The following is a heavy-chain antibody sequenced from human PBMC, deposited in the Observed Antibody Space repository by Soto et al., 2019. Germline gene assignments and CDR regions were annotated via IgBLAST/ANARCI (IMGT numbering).Heavy chain of an antibody. CDR3: ARDLGDYDYVWGSYRIDY. V-gene: IGHV1-18*04. CDR1: GYTFISYG. CDR2: ISAYNGNT. Sequence: ASVKVSCKASGYTFISYGISWVRQAPGQGLEWMGWISAYNGNTNYAQKLQGRVTMTTDTSTSTAYMELRSLRSDDTAVYYCARDLGDYDYVWGSYRIDYWGQGTLVTVSS. D-gene: IGHD3-16*02. J-gene: IGHJ4*02.